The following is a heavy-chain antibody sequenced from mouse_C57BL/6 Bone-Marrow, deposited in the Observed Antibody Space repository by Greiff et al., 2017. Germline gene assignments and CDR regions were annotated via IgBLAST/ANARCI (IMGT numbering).Heavy chain of an antibody. Sequence: QVQLQQSGAELARPGASVKLSCKASGYTFTSYGISWVKQRTGQGLEWIGEIYPRSGNTYYNEKFKGKATLTADKSSRTAYMELRSLTSEDSAVYFCARPYYYGSSYDYFDYWGQGTTLTVSS. CDR3: ARPYYYGSSYDYFDY. D-gene: IGHD1-1*01. CDR2: IYPRSGNT. V-gene: IGHV1-81*01. CDR1: GYTFTSYG. J-gene: IGHJ2*01.